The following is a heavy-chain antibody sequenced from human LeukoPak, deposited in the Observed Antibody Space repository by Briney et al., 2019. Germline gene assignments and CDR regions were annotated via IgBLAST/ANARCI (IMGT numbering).Heavy chain of an antibody. CDR2: ISSSGTTI. D-gene: IGHD2-2*01. V-gene: IGHV3-48*03. Sequence: PGGSLRLSCAASGFTFSSYEMNWVRQAPGKGLEWVSYISSSGTTIYYADSVKGRFSISRDNAKNSLYLQMNSLRAEDTAVYYCARGYCSSTNCLIDYWGQGTLVTVSS. CDR3: ARGYCSSTNCLIDY. CDR1: GFTFSSYE. J-gene: IGHJ4*02.